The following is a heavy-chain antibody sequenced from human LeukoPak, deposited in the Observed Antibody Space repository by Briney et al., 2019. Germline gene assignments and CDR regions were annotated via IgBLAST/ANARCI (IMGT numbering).Heavy chain of an antibody. D-gene: IGHD3-10*01. V-gene: IGHV3-21*04. J-gene: IGHJ3*02. CDR3: ARDSGRGAFDI. Sequence: GGSLRLSCAASGFTFSSYSMNWVRQAPGKGLEWVSSISSSSSYIYYADSVKGRFTISRDNAKNSLYLQMNSLRAEDTAVYYCARDSGRGAFDIWGQGTMVTVSS. CDR1: GFTFSSYS. CDR2: ISSSSSYI.